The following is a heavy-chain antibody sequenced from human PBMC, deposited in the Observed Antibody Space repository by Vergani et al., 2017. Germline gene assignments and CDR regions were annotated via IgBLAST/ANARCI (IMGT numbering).Heavy chain of an antibody. Sequence: EAYLVQSGGGLVTPGGSLRLSCAASGFNFPSFTMNWVRQAPGRGLEWISSIKFPPGEIFYADSVKGRFTISRDNGKNVLFLQMENLRAADTGVYFCARDITASVKSPPHPDLFGPGVQGALVAVSS. J-gene: IGHJ5*02. D-gene: IGHD4-17*01. CDR1: GFNFPSFT. CDR3: ARDITASVKSPPHPDLFGP. CDR2: IKFPPGEI. V-gene: IGHV3-21*06.